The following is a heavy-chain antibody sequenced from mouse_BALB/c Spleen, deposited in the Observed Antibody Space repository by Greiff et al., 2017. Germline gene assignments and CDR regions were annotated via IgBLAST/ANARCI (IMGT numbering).Heavy chain of an antibody. CDR3: DSTDGYVYYFDY. CDR2: IWSGGST. D-gene: IGHD2-2*01. V-gene: IGHV2-2*02. J-gene: IGHJ2*01. Sequence: VQLQQSGPGLVQPAQSLSITCTASGFSLTSYGVHWVRQSPGKGLEWLGVIWSGGSTDYNAAFISRLSTSKDNSKSQVFFKMDSLRANDTAISYYDSTDGYVYYFDYWGQGTTLTVSS. CDR1: GFSLTSYG.